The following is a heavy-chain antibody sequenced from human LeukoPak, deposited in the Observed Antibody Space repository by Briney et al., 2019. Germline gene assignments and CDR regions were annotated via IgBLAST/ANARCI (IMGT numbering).Heavy chain of an antibody. Sequence: PSETLCLSCTVSADSISSRYCSWIRQPPGKGLEWVGYIYYVGTTNYNPSLKSRVTISLETSKKKIPLKLKSMTAADTTAYYCAQLHYVSSGSNFDYWGEGNLVTASS. J-gene: IGHJ4*02. CDR2: IYYVGTT. D-gene: IGHD3-22*01. V-gene: IGHV4-59*11. CDR1: ADSISSRY. CDR3: AQLHYVSSGSNFDY.